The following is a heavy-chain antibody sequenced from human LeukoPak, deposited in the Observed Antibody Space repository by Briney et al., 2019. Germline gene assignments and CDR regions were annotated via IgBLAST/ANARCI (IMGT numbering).Heavy chain of an antibody. J-gene: IGHJ4*02. V-gene: IGHV3-53*01. Sequence: PGGSLRLSCAASGFTVSSNYMSWVRQAPGKGLEWVSVIYSGGTTYYADSVKGRFTISRDNSRSTLHLQMNSLRAEDTAVYYCAKPCSGGSCGFDYWGQGTLVTVSS. D-gene: IGHD2-15*01. CDR3: AKPCSGGSCGFDY. CDR2: IYSGGTT. CDR1: GFTVSSNY.